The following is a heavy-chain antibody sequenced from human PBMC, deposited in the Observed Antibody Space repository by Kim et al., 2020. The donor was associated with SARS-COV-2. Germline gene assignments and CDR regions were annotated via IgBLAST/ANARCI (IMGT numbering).Heavy chain of an antibody. Sequence: GGSLRLSCEASGFTFSDAWMSWVRQAPGQGLEWVARIRSIRDGGTTAYAAAVKDRFSISRDDSRNKMYLEMNSLKTEDTGEYYCTTDRISDISNQFRYWGQGTLVTVSS. J-gene: IGHJ1*01. V-gene: IGHV3-15*05. CDR1: GFTFSDAW. D-gene: IGHD2-15*01. CDR3: TTDRISDISNQFRY. CDR2: IRSIRDGGTT.